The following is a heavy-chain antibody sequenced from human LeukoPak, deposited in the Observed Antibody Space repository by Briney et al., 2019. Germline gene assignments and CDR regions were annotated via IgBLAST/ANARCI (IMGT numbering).Heavy chain of an antibody. CDR1: DGSISSAGHR. D-gene: IGHD2/OR15-2a*01. CDR2: IYYRGET. V-gene: IGHV4-39*01. Sequence: SETLSLTCSVSDGSISSAGHRWGWIRQSPGKGLEWIGNIYYRGETYYNPSLKSRVTLSVDTSRNQFSLNLSSVTVADTAVYYSARLNRVKWYFDLWGRGTLVAVSS. CDR3: ARLNRVKWYFDL. J-gene: IGHJ2*01.